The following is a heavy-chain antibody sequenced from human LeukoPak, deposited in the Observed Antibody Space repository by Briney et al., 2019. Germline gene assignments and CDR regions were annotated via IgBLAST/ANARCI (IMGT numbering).Heavy chain of an antibody. CDR1: GFTFGAYW. CDR2: IKDDGSAQ. CDR3: ARHIVGEQNFDY. V-gene: IGHV3-7*01. D-gene: IGHD3-16*02. J-gene: IGHJ4*02. Sequence: GGSLRLPCAASGFTFGAYWMSWFRQAPGKGPEWVASIKDDGSAQFYVDSLEGRFTISRDNAKDTLYLQMDTMRVEDTAVYYCARHIVGEQNFDYWSQGTLVTVSS.